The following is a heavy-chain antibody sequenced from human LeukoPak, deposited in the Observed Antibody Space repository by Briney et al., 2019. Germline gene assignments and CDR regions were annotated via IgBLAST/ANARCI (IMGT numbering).Heavy chain of an antibody. CDR3: AAGGVGQLFDY. CDR1: GYTLSELS. J-gene: IGHJ4*02. V-gene: IGHV1-24*01. Sequence: GASVKVSCKVSGYTLSELSMHWVRQAPGKGLEWMGGFDLEDGETIYVQKFQGRVTMTEDTSTDTAYMELSSLRSDDTAVYFCAAGGVGQLFDYWGQGTLVNVSS. CDR2: FDLEDGET. D-gene: IGHD3-10*01.